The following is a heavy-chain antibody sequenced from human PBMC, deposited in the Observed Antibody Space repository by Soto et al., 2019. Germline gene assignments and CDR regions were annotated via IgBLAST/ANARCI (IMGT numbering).Heavy chain of an antibody. J-gene: IGHJ4*02. CDR1: GFTVSSSY. CDR2: IYSDGST. Sequence: GGSLRLSCAAFGFTVSSSYMSWVRQAPGKGLEYVSVIYSDGSTYYADSVKGRFTISRDNAKNTLHLQMNSLRAEDTAVYYCARARNTAPPLDSWGQGTVVTVSS. D-gene: IGHD5-18*01. CDR3: ARARNTAPPLDS. V-gene: IGHV3-66*01.